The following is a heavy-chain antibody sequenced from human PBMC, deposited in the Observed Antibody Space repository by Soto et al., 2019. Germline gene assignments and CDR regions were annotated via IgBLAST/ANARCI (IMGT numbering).Heavy chain of an antibody. Sequence: QVQLAESGGGVVQPGRSLRLSCAASGFTFSSYGMHWVRQAPGKGLEWVAVIWYDGSNKYYADSVKGRFTISRDNSKNTLYLQMNSLRAEDTAVYYCARGSVTNYYFDYWGQGTLVTVSS. J-gene: IGHJ4*02. CDR3: ARGSVTNYYFDY. CDR2: IWYDGSNK. V-gene: IGHV3-33*01. D-gene: IGHD4-17*01. CDR1: GFTFSSYG.